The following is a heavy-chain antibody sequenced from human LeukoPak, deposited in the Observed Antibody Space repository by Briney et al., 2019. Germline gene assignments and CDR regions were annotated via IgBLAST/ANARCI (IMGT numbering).Heavy chain of an antibody. J-gene: IGHJ4*02. V-gene: IGHV4-39*07. CDR3: ATLSPYYSLYYFDY. Sequence: SETLSLTCTVSGGSISSSSYYWGWIRQPPGKGLEWIGSIYYSGSTYYNPSLKSRVTISVDTSKNQFSLKLSSVTAADTAVYYCATLSPYYSLYYFDYWGQGTLVTVSS. D-gene: IGHD3-10*01. CDR2: IYYSGST. CDR1: GGSISSSSYY.